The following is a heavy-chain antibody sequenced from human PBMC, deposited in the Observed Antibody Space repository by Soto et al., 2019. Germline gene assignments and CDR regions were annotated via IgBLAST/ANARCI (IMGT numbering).Heavy chain of an antibody. CDR3: ARDPRRGRQLLERNDWFDP. V-gene: IGHV3-30-3*01. Sequence: GGSLRLSCAASGFTFSSYAMHWVRQAPGKGLEWVAVISYDGSNKYYADSVKGRFTISRDNSKNTLYLQMNSLRAEDTAVYYCARDPRRGRQLLERNDWFDPWGQGTLVTVSS. CDR1: GFTFSSYA. CDR2: ISYDGSNK. J-gene: IGHJ5*02. D-gene: IGHD2-2*01.